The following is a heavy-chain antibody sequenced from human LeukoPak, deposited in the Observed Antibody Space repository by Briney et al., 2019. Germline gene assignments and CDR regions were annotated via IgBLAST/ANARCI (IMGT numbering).Heavy chain of an antibody. V-gene: IGHV4-59*08. CDR1: GGSISSYY. J-gene: IGHJ4*02. CDR2: IYYSGST. D-gene: IGHD5-12*01. CDR3: ASGYDLSYFDY. Sequence: SETLSLTCTVSGGSISSYYWSWIRQPPGKGLEWLGYIYYSGSTNYNPSLKSRVTILVDTSKNQISLKLSSVTAADTAVYYCASGYDLSYFDYWGQGTLVTVSS.